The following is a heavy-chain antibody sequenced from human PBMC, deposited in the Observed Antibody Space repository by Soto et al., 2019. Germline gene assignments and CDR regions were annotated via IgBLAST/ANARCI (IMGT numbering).Heavy chain of an antibody. D-gene: IGHD2-8*01. CDR2: INHSGST. CDR1: GGSFSGYY. Sequence: SESLSLTWAVYGGSFSGYYWGWVRQPPGEGLEWIGEINHSGSTNYNPSLKSRVTISVDTSKNQFSLKLSSVTAADTAVYYCASGYCTNGVCYSWYFDYWGQGTLVTVSS. J-gene: IGHJ4*02. CDR3: ASGYCTNGVCYSWYFDY. V-gene: IGHV4-34*01.